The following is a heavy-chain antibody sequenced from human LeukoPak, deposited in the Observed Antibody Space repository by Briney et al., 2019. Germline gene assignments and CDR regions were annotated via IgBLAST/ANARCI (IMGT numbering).Heavy chain of an antibody. CDR1: GFTVSSNY. J-gene: IGHJ6*03. CDR2: IYSGGST. D-gene: IGHD5-18*01. Sequence: GGSLRLSCAASGFTVSSNYMSWVRQAPGKGLEWVSVIYSGGSTYYADSVKGRFTISRHNSKNTLYLQMNSLRAEDTAVYYCASGYSYGYVFYYYYYMDVWGKGTTVTVSS. CDR3: ASGYSYGYVFYYYYYMDV. V-gene: IGHV3-53*01.